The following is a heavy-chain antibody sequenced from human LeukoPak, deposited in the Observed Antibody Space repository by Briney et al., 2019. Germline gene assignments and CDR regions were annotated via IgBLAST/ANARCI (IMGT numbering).Heavy chain of an antibody. CDR1: GVSVTSSNAHW. CDR3: ARWWSRSGSDYFDY. CDR2: AHHSGGT. J-gene: IGHJ4*02. D-gene: IGHD3-3*01. V-gene: IGHV4-4*02. Sequence: ASETLSLTCAVSGVSVTSSNAHWWSWARQSPGKEFEWIGEAHHSGGTNYSPSFERRVTISVDTSKNNLSLKLTSVTAADTAVYYCARWWSRSGSDYFDYWGQGTLVTVSS.